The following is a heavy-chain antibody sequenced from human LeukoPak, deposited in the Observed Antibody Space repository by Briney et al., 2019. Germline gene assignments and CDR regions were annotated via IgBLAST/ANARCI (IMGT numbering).Heavy chain of an antibody. CDR2: ISYDGSNK. CDR3: ARDLFRRRNGVVEGYFDY. CDR1: GFTFSSYA. D-gene: IGHD2-8*01. V-gene: IGHV3-30-3*01. Sequence: GGSLRLSCAASGFTFSSYAMHWVRQSPGKGLEGVAVISYDGSNKYYADSVEGGLTISRDNSKNTLYMQMNSLRAEDTAVYYCARDLFRRRNGVVEGYFDYWGQGTLVTVSS. J-gene: IGHJ4*02.